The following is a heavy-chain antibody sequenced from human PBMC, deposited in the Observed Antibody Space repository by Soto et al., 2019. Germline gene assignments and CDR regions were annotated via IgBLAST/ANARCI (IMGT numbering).Heavy chain of an antibody. J-gene: IGHJ5*02. CDR2: IIPIFGTA. CDR1: GGTFSSYA. CDR3: ARGIAARPWWFDP. Sequence: SVKVSCKASGGTFSSYAISWVRQAPGQGLEWMGGIIPIFGTANYAQKFQGRVTITADESTSTAYMELSSLRSEGTAVYYCARGIAARPWWFDPWGQGTLVTVSS. V-gene: IGHV1-69*13. D-gene: IGHD6-6*01.